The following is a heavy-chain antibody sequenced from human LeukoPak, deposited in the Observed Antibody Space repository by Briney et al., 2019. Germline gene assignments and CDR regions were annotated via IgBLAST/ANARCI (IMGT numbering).Heavy chain of an antibody. Sequence: TSETLSLTCTVSGGSISSYYWSWIRQSPGKGLEWIGYIYDSVNTNYNPSLESRVTISVDTSKKQFSLKLTSVTAADTAVYYCARVRRYYDSSGYPSRLFDYWGQGTLVTVSS. J-gene: IGHJ4*02. V-gene: IGHV4-59*01. CDR1: GGSISSYY. CDR3: ARVRRYYDSSGYPSRLFDY. D-gene: IGHD3-22*01. CDR2: IYDSVNT.